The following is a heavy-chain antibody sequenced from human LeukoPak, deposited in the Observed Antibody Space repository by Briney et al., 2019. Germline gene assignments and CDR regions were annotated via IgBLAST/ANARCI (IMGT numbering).Heavy chain of an antibody. V-gene: IGHV3-30*03. CDR1: GFTFSSYS. D-gene: IGHD3-22*01. Sequence: GGSLRLSCAASGFTFSSYSMNWVRQAPGKGLEWVAVISYDGSNKYYADSVKGRFTISRDNSKNTLYLQMNSLRAEDTAVYYCARDEATTIVVVRYYYYGMDVWGQGTTVTVSS. CDR2: ISYDGSNK. CDR3: ARDEATTIVVVRYYYYGMDV. J-gene: IGHJ6*02.